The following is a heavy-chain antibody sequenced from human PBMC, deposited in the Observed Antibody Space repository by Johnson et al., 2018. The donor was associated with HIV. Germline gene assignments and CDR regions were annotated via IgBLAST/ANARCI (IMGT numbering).Heavy chain of an antibody. D-gene: IGHD6-13*01. CDR2: ISFDGSKK. J-gene: IGHJ3*02. CDR3: ASLSSSLFGAFDI. CDR1: GFTFSSYA. Sequence: QVQLVESGGGVVQPGRSLRLSCAASGFTFSSYAMHWVRQAPGKGLEWVAVISFDGSKKYHADSVTGRFTISRDNSKNTLYLQMNSLRPEDTAVYYCASLSSSLFGAFDIWGQGTMVTVSS. V-gene: IGHV3-30*04.